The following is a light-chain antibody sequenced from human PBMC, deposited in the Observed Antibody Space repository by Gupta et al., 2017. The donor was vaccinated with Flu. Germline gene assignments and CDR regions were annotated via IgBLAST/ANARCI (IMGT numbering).Light chain of an antibody. Sequence: QSALTQPPSASWPPGQSVTISCTGTSSYVGGYNVVSCYQQHPGKAPNLIIYEVTKRPSGVPARFSGSKSGNTASLTVSRLQAEDESYYYCSSYAGSNNVVFGGGTKLTVL. CDR1: SSYVGGYNV. V-gene: IGLV2-8*01. J-gene: IGLJ2*01. CDR3: SSYAGSNNVV. CDR2: EVT.